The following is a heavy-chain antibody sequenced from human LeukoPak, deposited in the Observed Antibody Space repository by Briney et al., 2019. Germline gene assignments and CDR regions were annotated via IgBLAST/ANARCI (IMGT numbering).Heavy chain of an antibody. CDR1: GGSISSYY. D-gene: IGHD5-18*01. J-gene: IGHJ3*02. Sequence: PSETLSLTCTVSGGSISSYYWSWIRQPPGKGLEWIGYIYYSGSTNYNPSLKSRVTISVDTSKNQFSLKLSSVTAADTAVYYCARHYVDTASRDAFDTWGQGTMVTVSS. CDR2: IYYSGST. V-gene: IGHV4-59*08. CDR3: ARHYVDTASRDAFDT.